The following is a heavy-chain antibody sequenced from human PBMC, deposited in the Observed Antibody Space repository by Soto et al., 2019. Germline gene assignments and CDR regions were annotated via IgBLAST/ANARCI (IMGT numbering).Heavy chain of an antibody. CDR3: ARAMYYYGSGSPGGFDY. CDR1: GFTVSSNY. CDR2: IYSGGST. D-gene: IGHD3-10*01. Sequence: AGGSLRLSCAASGFTVSSNYMSWVRQAPGKGLEWVSVIYSGGSTYYADSVKGRFTISRHNSKNTLYLQMNSLRAEDTALYYCARAMYYYGSGSPGGFDYWGQGTLVTVSS. V-gene: IGHV3-53*04. J-gene: IGHJ4*02.